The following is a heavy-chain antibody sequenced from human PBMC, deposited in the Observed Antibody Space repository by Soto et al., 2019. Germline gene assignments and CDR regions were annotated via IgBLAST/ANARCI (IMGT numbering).Heavy chain of an antibody. CDR2: ISAYSGNT. CDR1: GYSFTSYG. Sequence: QVQLMQSGAEVKKPGASVKVSCKASGYSFTSYGINWVRQAPGQGLEWRGWISAYSGNTNYAQKLQGRVTMTTDTSTTTAYMELRSLRSDDTAVYYCLVGSSPLDYWGQGTLVTVSS. J-gene: IGHJ4*02. V-gene: IGHV1-18*01. D-gene: IGHD1-26*01. CDR3: LVGSSPLDY.